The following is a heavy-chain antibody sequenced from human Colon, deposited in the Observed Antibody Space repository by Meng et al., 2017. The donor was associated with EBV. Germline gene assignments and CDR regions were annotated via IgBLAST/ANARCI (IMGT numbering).Heavy chain of an antibody. D-gene: IGHD3-9*01. Sequence: VLLKHVGAGALKPSETLSLTCTVNGGSFGGYVWSWVRQPPGKGMEWIGEVSHPGSANYNPSLKSRVTISVDASEKQFSLRLTSVTAADSAVYYCARVPTTGYKDHWGQGTLVTVSS. CDR2: VSHPGSA. CDR3: ARVPTTGYKDH. CDR1: GGSFGGYV. V-gene: IGHV4-34*01. J-gene: IGHJ4*02.